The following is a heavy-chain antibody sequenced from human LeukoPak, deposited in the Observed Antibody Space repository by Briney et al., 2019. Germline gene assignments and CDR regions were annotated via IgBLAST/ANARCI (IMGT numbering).Heavy chain of an antibody. CDR2: ISGSGGST. V-gene: IGHV3-23*01. J-gene: IGHJ4*02. Sequence: GGSLRLSCAASGFTFSSYAMSWVRQAPGKGLEWVSAISGSGGSTYYADSVKGRFTMSRDNSKNTLYLQMNSLRAEDTAVYYCAKDLEGSGWYQGYFDYWGQGTLVTVSS. D-gene: IGHD6-19*01. CDR3: AKDLEGSGWYQGYFDY. CDR1: GFTFSSYA.